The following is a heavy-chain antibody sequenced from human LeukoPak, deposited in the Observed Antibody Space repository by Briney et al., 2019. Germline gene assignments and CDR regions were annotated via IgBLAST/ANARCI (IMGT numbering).Heavy chain of an antibody. CDR2: IIPIFDTA. CDR1: GGTFSSYA. CDR3: ASAYCSSTSCSSYYFDY. D-gene: IGHD2-2*01. V-gene: IGHV1-69*05. Sequence: SVKVSCKASGGTFSSYAISWVRQAPGQGLEWMGGIIPIFDTANYAQKFQGRVTITTDESTSTAYMELSSLRSEDTAVYYCASAYCSSTSCSSYYFDYWGQGTLVTVSS. J-gene: IGHJ4*02.